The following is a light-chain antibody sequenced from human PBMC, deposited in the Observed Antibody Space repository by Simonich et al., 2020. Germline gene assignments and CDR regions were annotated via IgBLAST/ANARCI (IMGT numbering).Light chain of an antibody. CDR3: MQGTHWPLT. V-gene: IGKV2-30*02. J-gene: IGKJ1*01. Sequence: DVVMTQSPLSLPVTLGQPASISCRSSQSLVHSDGKTNLNWFQQRPGQSPRRLIYKVSNRDSGVPDRFSGSGSGTDFTLKISRVEAEDVGVYYCMQGTHWPLTFGQGTKVEIK. CDR1: QSLVHSDGKTN. CDR2: KVS.